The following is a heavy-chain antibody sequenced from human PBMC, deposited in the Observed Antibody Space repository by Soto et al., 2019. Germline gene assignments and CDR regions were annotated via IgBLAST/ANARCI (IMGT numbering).Heavy chain of an antibody. J-gene: IGHJ6*02. V-gene: IGHV3-21*01. Sequence: PGGSLRLSCAASGFTFSGDAMNWVRQAPGKGLEWVSSISTTSTYIYYADSVKGRFTISRDNANNSLHLQMNSLRAENTAVYYCVRDYVMDVWGQGTTVTVSS. CDR2: ISTTSTYI. D-gene: IGHD3-10*02. CDR3: VRDYVMDV. CDR1: GFTFSGDA.